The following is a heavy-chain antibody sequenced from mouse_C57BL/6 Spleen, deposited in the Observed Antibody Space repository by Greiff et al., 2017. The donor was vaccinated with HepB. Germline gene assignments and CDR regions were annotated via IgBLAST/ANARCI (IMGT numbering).Heavy chain of an antibody. D-gene: IGHD1-1*01. CDR3: TRNNYYGSSGDY. CDR2: IDPETGGT. CDR1: GYTFTDYE. J-gene: IGHJ2*01. Sequence: VQLQESGAELVRPGASVTLSCKASGYTFTDYEMHWVKQTPVHGLEWIGAIDPETGGTAYNQKFKGKAILTADKSSSTAYMELRSLTSEDSAVYYCTRNNYYGSSGDYWGQGTTLTVSS. V-gene: IGHV1-15*01.